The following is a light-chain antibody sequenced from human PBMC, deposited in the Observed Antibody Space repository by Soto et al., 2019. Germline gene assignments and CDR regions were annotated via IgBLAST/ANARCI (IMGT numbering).Light chain of an antibody. CDR1: QSISSW. CDR3: LQYNNFPRT. V-gene: IGKV1-5*01. CDR2: DAS. Sequence: DIQMTQSPSTLSASVGDRVTITCRASQSISSWLAWYQQKPGKAPKLLIHDASSLESGVPSRFSGSESGTDFTLTISILQPDDFATYYCLQYNNFPRTVGQGTKVEIK. J-gene: IGKJ1*01.